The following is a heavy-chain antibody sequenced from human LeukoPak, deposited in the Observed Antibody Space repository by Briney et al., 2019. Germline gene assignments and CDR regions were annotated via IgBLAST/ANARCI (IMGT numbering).Heavy chain of an antibody. Sequence: PGGSLRLSCAAPGFTFTNYSMNWVRQAPGKGLEWVSSIISSTIYIYYADSVKGRFTISRDNAKNSLYLQMNSLRAEDTAVYYCPRALGTALLRGAFDIWGQGTMVTVSS. CDR3: PRALGTALLRGAFDI. D-gene: IGHD2-21*02. V-gene: IGHV3-21*01. CDR2: IISSTIYI. CDR1: GFTFTNYS. J-gene: IGHJ3*02.